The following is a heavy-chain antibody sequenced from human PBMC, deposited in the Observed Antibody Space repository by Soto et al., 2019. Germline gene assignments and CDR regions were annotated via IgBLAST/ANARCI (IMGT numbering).Heavy chain of an antibody. Sequence: AAVKVSCKTSGYTFTSHGISWVRWAPGRGLEWMGWISAYNGDTKYAQRVQDRVSMTTDTSTATAYIELRSLRFDDTAIYFCVRTNWQTDYLEGFDYWGQGNLVTVSS. D-gene: IGHD7-27*01. J-gene: IGHJ4*02. V-gene: IGHV1-18*04. CDR3: VRTNWQTDYLEGFDY. CDR2: ISAYNGDT. CDR1: GYTFTSHG.